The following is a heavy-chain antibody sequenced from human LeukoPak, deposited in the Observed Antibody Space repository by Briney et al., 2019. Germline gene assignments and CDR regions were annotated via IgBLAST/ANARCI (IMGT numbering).Heavy chain of an antibody. CDR2: FHYSGST. CDR1: GDSISSYY. Sequence: SETLSLTCAVSGDSISSYYWSWIRQPPGKGVEWIGYFHYSGSTNYSPSLKSRVTISIDTSKNQFSLKVSSVTAADTAVYYCARGSSWSYYFDYWGQGTLVTVSS. CDR3: ARGSSWSYYFDY. J-gene: IGHJ4*02. V-gene: IGHV4-59*01. D-gene: IGHD6-19*01.